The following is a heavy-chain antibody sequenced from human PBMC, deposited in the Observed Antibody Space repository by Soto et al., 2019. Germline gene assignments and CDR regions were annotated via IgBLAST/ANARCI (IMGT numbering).Heavy chain of an antibody. V-gene: IGHV3-11*06. CDR2: ISGSSSYT. CDR3: ARDIGGYSYGN. J-gene: IGHJ4*02. CDR1: GFTFSDYY. D-gene: IGHD5-18*01. Sequence: GSLSLSCAASGFTFSDYYMSWIRQAPGKGLEWVSYISGSSSYTNYADSVKGRFTISRDNAKNSLYLQMNSLRAEDTAVYFCARDIGGYSYGNWGQGTLVTVSS.